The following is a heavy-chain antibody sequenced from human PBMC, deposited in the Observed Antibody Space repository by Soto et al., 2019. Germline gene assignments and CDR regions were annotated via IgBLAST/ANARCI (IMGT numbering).Heavy chain of an antibody. CDR1: GFTFSSYW. Sequence: GGSLRLSCAVSGFTFSSYWMHWVRQAPGKGLVWVSRINSDGSTTSYADSVKGRFTISRDNAKNTLYLQMDSLRAEDTAVYYCASAKIGDYFQVYWGQGTLVTVSS. CDR3: ASAKIGDYFQVY. D-gene: IGHD4-17*01. V-gene: IGHV3-74*01. CDR2: INSDGSTT. J-gene: IGHJ4*02.